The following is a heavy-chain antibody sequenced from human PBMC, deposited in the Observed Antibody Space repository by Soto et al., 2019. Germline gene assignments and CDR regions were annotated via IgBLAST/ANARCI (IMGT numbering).Heavy chain of an antibody. CDR3: AWEATPKY. Sequence: EVQLVESGGGLVQPGGSLRLSCAASGFTFSSYWMTWVRQAPGKGLEWVATIKEDGSVKYYVDSVKGRFTISRDNDKNSQYLQMNSLRSEDTAVYYSAWEATPKYWGQGTLVTVSS. CDR2: IKEDGSVK. V-gene: IGHV3-7*01. CDR1: GFTFSSYW. J-gene: IGHJ4*02. D-gene: IGHD1-1*01.